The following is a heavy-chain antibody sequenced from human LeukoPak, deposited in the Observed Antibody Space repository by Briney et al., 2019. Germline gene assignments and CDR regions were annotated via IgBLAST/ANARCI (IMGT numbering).Heavy chain of an antibody. J-gene: IGHJ4*02. CDR2: IYYNGST. D-gene: IGHD6-13*01. V-gene: IGHV4-39*07. CDR3: ARDVGSSWFGHYFDY. Sequence: KSSETLSLTCTVSGGSISSSSYYWGWIRQPPGKGLEWIGSIYYNGSTYYNPSLKSRVTISVDTSKNQFSLKLSSVTAADTAVYYCARDVGSSWFGHYFDYWGQGTLVTVSS. CDR1: GGSISSSSYY.